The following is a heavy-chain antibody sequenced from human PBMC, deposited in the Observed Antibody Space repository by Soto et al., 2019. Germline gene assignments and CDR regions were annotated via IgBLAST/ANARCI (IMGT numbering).Heavy chain of an antibody. CDR3: ARDRSNLGDYYNGMDV. CDR1: GGSVSSGSYY. Sequence: PSETLSLTCTVSGGSVSSGSYYWSWIRQPPGKGLEWIGYIYYSGSTNYNPSLKSRVTISVDTSKNQFSLKLSSVTAADTAVYYCARDRSNLGDYYNGMDVCGKGTTVTGSS. V-gene: IGHV4-61*01. J-gene: IGHJ6*04. D-gene: IGHD3-10*01. CDR2: IYYSGST.